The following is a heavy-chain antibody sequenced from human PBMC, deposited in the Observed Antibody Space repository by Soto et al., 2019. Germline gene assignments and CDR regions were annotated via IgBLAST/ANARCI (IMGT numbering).Heavy chain of an antibody. J-gene: IGHJ6*02. CDR3: ARDDYGIDV. Sequence: QVQLVESGGGVVQPGRSLRLSCAASGFTFSSYGMHCVRQAPGKGLEWAAVIWYDGSNKYYADSVKGRFTISRDNSKNTLYLQMNSLRDEDTAVYYCARDDYGIDVWGQGTTVTVSS. CDR1: GFTFSSYG. V-gene: IGHV3-33*01. CDR2: IWYDGSNK.